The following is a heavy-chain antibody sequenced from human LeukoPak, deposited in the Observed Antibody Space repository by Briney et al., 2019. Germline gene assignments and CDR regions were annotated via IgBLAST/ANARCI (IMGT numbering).Heavy chain of an antibody. D-gene: IGHD3-10*01. CDR1: GFTFSSYS. Sequence: PGGSLRLSCAASGFTFSSYSMNWVRQAPGKGLEWVSSISSSSSYIYYADSVKGRFTISRDNAKNSLCLQMNSLRAEDTAVYYCAREGRFHDAFDIWGQGTMVTVSS. V-gene: IGHV3-21*01. CDR3: AREGRFHDAFDI. J-gene: IGHJ3*02. CDR2: ISSSSSYI.